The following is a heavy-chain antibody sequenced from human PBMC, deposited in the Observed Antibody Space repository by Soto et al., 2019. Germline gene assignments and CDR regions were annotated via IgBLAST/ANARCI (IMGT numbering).Heavy chain of an antibody. V-gene: IGHV1-18*04. CDR3: AMMSTVKGSPLDP. Sequence: SSEKVSFRASGYTFTCYGISWVRQAPGQGLEWMGWISAYNGNTNYAQKLQGRVTMTTDTSTSTAYMELRSLRSDDTAVYYCAMMSTVKGSPLDPWGQGTLVTVSS. D-gene: IGHD4-17*01. CDR2: ISAYNGNT. J-gene: IGHJ5*02. CDR1: GYTFTCYG.